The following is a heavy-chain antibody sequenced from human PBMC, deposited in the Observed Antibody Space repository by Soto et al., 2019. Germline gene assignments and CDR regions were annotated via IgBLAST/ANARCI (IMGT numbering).Heavy chain of an antibody. CDR2: IWYDGSEK. Sequence: QVQLVESGGGVVLPGGSLRLSCEASGFTFRSYGMHWVRQAAGKGLEWVAVIWYDGSEKSYVDSVKGRFTISRDNSKNTLYLQMDSLRSEDTAVYYCARATYYDLNYLKYWGQGTLVTVSS. J-gene: IGHJ4*02. CDR1: GFTFRSYG. V-gene: IGHV3-33*01. D-gene: IGHD3-3*01. CDR3: ARATYYDLNYLKY.